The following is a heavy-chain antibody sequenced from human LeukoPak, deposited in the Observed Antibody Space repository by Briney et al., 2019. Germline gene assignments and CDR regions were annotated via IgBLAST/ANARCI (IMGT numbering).Heavy chain of an antibody. CDR2: IYYSGST. Sequence: SQTLSLTCTVSGGSISSGDYYWRWIRQPPGTGLEWLGYIYYSGSTYYNPSLKSRVTISVDTSKNQFSLKLSSVTAADTAVYYCARASITMVRGVPDAFDIWGQGTMVTVSS. V-gene: IGHV4-30-4*08. D-gene: IGHD3-10*01. CDR1: GGSISSGDYY. J-gene: IGHJ3*02. CDR3: ARASITMVRGVPDAFDI.